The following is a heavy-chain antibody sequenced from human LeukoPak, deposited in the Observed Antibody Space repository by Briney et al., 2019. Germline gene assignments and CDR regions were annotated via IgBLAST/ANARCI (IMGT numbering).Heavy chain of an antibody. V-gene: IGHV1-2*02. CDR3: ARDRDYTSPVGWFDP. CDR1: GYTFTGYY. J-gene: IGHJ5*02. Sequence: ASVKVSCKTSGYTFTGYYMHWVRQAPGQGPVWMGWINPNSGGTNYAQKFQGRVTMTRDTSISTAYMELSSLRSDDTAVYYCARDRDYTSPVGWFDPWGQGTLVTVSS. CDR2: INPNSGGT. D-gene: IGHD2-2*01.